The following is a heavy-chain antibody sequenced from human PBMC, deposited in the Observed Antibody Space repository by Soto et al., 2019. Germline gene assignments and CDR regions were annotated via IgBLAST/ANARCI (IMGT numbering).Heavy chain of an antibody. CDR2: ISGSGGST. CDR3: AKASSGYYWAANYFDY. J-gene: IGHJ4*02. D-gene: IGHD3-22*01. V-gene: IGHV3-23*01. Sequence: LRLSCAASGFTFSSYAMSWVRQAPGKGLEWVSAISGSGGSTYYADSVKGRFTISRDNSKNTLYLQMNSLRAEDTAVYYCAKASSGYYWAANYFDYWGQGTLGTVS. CDR1: GFTFSSYA.